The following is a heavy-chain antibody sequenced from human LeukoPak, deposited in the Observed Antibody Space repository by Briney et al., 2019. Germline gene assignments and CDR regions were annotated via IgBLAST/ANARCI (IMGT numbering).Heavy chain of an antibody. V-gene: IGHV3-30-3*01. J-gene: IGHJ6*02. Sequence: GRSLRLSCAASGFTFSSYAMHWVRQAPGKGLEWVAVISYDGSNKYYADSVKGRFTISRDNAKNSLYLQMNSLRAEDTALYYCARANITMVRGVITYYGMDVWGQGTTVTVSS. CDR2: ISYDGSNK. D-gene: IGHD3-10*01. CDR3: ARANITMVRGVITYYGMDV. CDR1: GFTFSSYA.